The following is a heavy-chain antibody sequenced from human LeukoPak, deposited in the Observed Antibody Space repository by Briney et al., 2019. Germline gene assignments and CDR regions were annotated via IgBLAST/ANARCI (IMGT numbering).Heavy chain of an antibody. V-gene: IGHV3-21*04. Sequence: GGSLRLSCAASGFTFSSCTMNWVRQAPGKGLEWVSSISSSSGYIYYADSVKGRFTISRDNSKNTLYLQMNSLRAEDTAVYYCAKVAYDSSGSRGNVYYFDYWGQGTLVTVSS. J-gene: IGHJ4*02. CDR2: ISSSSGYI. D-gene: IGHD3-22*01. CDR1: GFTFSSCT. CDR3: AKVAYDSSGSRGNVYYFDY.